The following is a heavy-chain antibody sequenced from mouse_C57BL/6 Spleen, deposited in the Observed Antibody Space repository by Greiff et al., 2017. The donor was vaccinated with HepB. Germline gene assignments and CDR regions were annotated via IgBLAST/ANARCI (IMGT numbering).Heavy chain of an antibody. D-gene: IGHD1-1*01. Sequence: VQLQQPGAELVKPGASVKLSCKASGYTFTSYWMQWVKQRPGQGLEWIGEIDPSDSYTNYNQKFKGKATLTVDTSSSTAYMQLSSLTSEDSAVYYCARHYYGSWFAYWGQGTLVTVSA. CDR3: ARHYYGSWFAY. J-gene: IGHJ3*01. V-gene: IGHV1-50*01. CDR2: IDPSDSYT. CDR1: GYTFTSYW.